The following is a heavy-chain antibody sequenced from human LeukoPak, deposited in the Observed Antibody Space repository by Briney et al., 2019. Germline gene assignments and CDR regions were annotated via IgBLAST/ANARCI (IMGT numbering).Heavy chain of an antibody. J-gene: IGHJ4*02. Sequence: SETLSLTCTVSGGPISSSSYYWGWIRQPPGKGLEWIGSIYYSGNTYYKPSLQSRVTISVDTSKNQFSLKTRSVTAADTAVYYCAKMTGSYSHPFDYWGQGTLVTVSS. CDR1: GGPISSSSYY. D-gene: IGHD1-26*01. CDR3: AKMTGSYSHPFDY. CDR2: IYYSGNT. V-gene: IGHV4-39*01.